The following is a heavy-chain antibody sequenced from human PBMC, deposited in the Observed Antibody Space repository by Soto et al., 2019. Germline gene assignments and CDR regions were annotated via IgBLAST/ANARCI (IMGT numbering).Heavy chain of an antibody. Sequence: SGESLKISCTGFGYTCTTFWVTWVRQMPGKGLEWMGRIDPRDSYVNYSPSFQGHVTISVDKSISTAYLQWGSLKASDTAMYYCARLFCSTTTCDSWFDPWGQGTLVTVSS. CDR3: ARLFCSTTTCDSWFDP. J-gene: IGHJ5*02. CDR2: IDPRDSYV. V-gene: IGHV5-10-1*01. D-gene: IGHD2-2*01. CDR1: GYTCTTFW.